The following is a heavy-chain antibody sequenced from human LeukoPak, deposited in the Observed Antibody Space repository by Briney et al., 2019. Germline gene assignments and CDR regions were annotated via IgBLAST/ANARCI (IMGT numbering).Heavy chain of an antibody. J-gene: IGHJ3*01. Sequence: GASVKVSCKASGGTFSNFALTWVRQAPGQGLEWMGGITPIFGILTHAQRFQGRFSITADGSTRTVSMELTGLGSEDTAVYFCGASSNYYHSGSNSHDVWDQGTFVTVSS. D-gene: IGHD3-10*01. CDR3: GASSNYYHSGSNSHDV. CDR1: GGTFSNFA. CDR2: ITPIFGIL. V-gene: IGHV1-69*13.